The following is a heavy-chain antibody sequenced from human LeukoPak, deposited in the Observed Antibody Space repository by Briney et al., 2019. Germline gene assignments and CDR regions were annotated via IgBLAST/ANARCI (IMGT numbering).Heavy chain of an antibody. CDR2: ISTGSSYI. D-gene: IGHD6-25*01. J-gene: IGHJ6*02. CDR1: GFTFSSYS. CDR3: ARDRSPIAADGMDV. V-gene: IGHV3-21*01. Sequence: PGGPLRLSCAASGFTFSSYSINWVRQSPGKGLEWFSSISTGSSYIYYADSVKGRYTTCRDNAKNSLYLQMNSLRAEDTAVFYCARDRSPIAADGMDVWGRGTTVTVSS.